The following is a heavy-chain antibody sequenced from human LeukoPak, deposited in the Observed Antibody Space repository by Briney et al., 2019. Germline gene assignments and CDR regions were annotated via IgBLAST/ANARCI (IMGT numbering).Heavy chain of an antibody. CDR2: TYYRSKWYN. D-gene: IGHD1-26*01. J-gene: IGHJ4*02. CDR3: ARELVGATIAYYFDY. V-gene: IGHV6-1*01. Sequence: SQTLSLTCAISGDTFSSNSAAWNWIRQSPSRGLEWLVRTYYRSKWYNDYAVSVKSRITNNPDTSKNQFSLQLNSVTPEDTAVYYCARELVGATIAYYFDYWGQGTLVTVSS. CDR1: GDTFSSNSAA.